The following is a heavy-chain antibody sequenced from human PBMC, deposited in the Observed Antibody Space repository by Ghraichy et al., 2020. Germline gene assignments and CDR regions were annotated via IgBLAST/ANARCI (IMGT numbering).Heavy chain of an antibody. V-gene: IGHV3-48*01. Sequence: GESLNISCAASGFTFSSFALNWVRQAPGKGLEWVSYISSSSSTIYYADSVKGRFTISRDNAKNSLFLQMNSLRAEDTAVYYCASRSDFDSLDYWGQGTLVTVSS. CDR1: GFTFSSFA. CDR3: ASRSDFDSLDY. CDR2: ISSSSSTI. J-gene: IGHJ4*02. D-gene: IGHD2-21*02.